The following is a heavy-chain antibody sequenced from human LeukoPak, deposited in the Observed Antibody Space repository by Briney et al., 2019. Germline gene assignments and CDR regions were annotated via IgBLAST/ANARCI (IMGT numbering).Heavy chain of an antibody. Sequence: SETLSLTCAVYGGSFSGYYWSWIRPPPGKGLEWIGEINHSGSTNYNPSLKSRVTISVDTSKNQFSLKLSSVTAADTAVYYCARGGYGGTRYWSQGTLVTVSS. CDR1: GGSFSGYY. D-gene: IGHD4-23*01. J-gene: IGHJ4*02. V-gene: IGHV4-34*01. CDR2: INHSGST. CDR3: ARGGYGGTRY.